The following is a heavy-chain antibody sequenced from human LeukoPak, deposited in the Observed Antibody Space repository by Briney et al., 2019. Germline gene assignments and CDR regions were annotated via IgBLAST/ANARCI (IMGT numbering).Heavy chain of an antibody. V-gene: IGHV4-34*01. CDR1: GGSFSGYY. CDR2: IYYSGST. D-gene: IGHD1-1*01. J-gene: IGHJ4*02. CDR3: ARYIRGFTGYFDY. Sequence: PSETLSLTCAVYGGSFSGYYWSWIRQPPGKGLEWIGSIYYSGSTYCNPSLKSRVTISVDTSKNQFSLKLSSVTAADTAVYYCARYIRGFTGYFDYWGQGTLVTVSS.